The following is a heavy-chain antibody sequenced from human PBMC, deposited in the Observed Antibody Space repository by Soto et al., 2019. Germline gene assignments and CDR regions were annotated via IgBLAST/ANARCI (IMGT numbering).Heavy chain of an antibody. Sequence: ASVKVSCKASGYTFSSYDMNWVRQASGQGLEWMGWMNPNSGNTGYAQNFQGRVTMTRDTSISTAYMELSSLRSDDTAVYFCASYCGGGSCYNYWGQGTQVTVSS. D-gene: IGHD2-15*01. CDR2: MNPNSGNT. CDR1: GYTFSSYD. J-gene: IGHJ4*02. V-gene: IGHV1-8*01. CDR3: ASYCGGGSCYNY.